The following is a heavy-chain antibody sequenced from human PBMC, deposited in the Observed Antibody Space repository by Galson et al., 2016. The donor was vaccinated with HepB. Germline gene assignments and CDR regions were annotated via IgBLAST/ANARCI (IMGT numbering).Heavy chain of an antibody. CDR2: INWTGGGI. CDR1: GFSFDDYG. V-gene: IGHV3-20*04. CDR3: VRGGWFLPGI. D-gene: IGHD3-10*01. J-gene: IGHJ1*01. Sequence: SLRLSCAAFGFSFDDYGMSWVRQAPGKGLEWVSGINWTGGGISYADSVKGRFTISRDNAKNSLYLDMNSLRAEDTAIYYCVRGGWFLPGIWGQGTLVTVSS.